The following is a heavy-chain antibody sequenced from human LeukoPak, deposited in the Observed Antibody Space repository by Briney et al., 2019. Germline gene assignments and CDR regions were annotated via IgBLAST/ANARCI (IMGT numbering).Heavy chain of an antibody. D-gene: IGHD6-13*01. J-gene: IGHJ4*02. CDR3: ARDIGIAAAGTLDY. CDR1: GFTFSTYG. V-gene: IGHV3-33*01. Sequence: GGSMRLSCAASGFTFSTYGMHWVRQAPGKGLEWVAVIWYDGSNKYYADSVKGRFTISRDNSKNTLYLQMNSLRAEDTAVYYCARDIGIAAAGTLDYWGQGTLVTVSS. CDR2: IWYDGSNK.